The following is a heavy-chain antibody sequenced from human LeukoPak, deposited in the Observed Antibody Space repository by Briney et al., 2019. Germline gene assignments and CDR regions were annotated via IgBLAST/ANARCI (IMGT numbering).Heavy chain of an antibody. CDR1: GFTFSSYS. D-gene: IGHD3-22*01. J-gene: IGHJ3*02. Sequence: PGGSLRLSCAASGFTFSSYSMNWVRQAPGKGLEWVSSISSSSSYIYYADSVKGRFTISRDNAKNSLYLQMNSLRAEDTAVYYCAVTMIVYNAFDIWGQGTMVTVSS. V-gene: IGHV3-21*01. CDR3: AVTMIVYNAFDI. CDR2: ISSSSSYI.